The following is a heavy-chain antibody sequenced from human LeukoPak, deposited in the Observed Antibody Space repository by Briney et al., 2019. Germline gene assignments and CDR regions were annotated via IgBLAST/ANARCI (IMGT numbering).Heavy chain of an antibody. D-gene: IGHD3-22*01. V-gene: IGHV2-5*02. CDR3: AYGPNTSGYRDDFEI. Sequence: SGPTLVNPTQTLTLTCTFSGFSVTTNSMGVGWIRQPPGKALEWLALIYWDDGKRYSPSLKNRLTITKDTSKNQVVLTMTNVDPVDTATYYCAYGPNTSGYRDDFEIWGQGTMVTVSS. CDR1: GFSVTTNSMG. CDR2: IYWDDGK. J-gene: IGHJ3*02.